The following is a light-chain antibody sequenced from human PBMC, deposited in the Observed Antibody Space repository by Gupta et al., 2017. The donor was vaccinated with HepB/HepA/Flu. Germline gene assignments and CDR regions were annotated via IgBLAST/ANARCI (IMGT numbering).Light chain of an antibody. CDR1: QSISSY. Sequence: DIAMSQSPSSLSASVGDRVTITCRASQSISSYLNWYQQKPGKAPKLLIYAASSLQSGVPARISGSGSGTEFTLTISSLQPEDFATYYCQQSYSTPYTFGQGTKVEIK. V-gene: IGKV1-39*01. J-gene: IGKJ2*01. CDR3: QQSYSTPYT. CDR2: AAS.